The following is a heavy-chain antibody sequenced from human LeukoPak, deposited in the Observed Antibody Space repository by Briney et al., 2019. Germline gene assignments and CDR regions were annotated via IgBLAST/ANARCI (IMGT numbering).Heavy chain of an antibody. CDR3: AKDSSGWYGWFDP. Sequence: GGSLRLSCAASGFTFSSYGMHWVRQAPGKGLEWVAVISYDGSNKYYADSVKGRFTISRDNSKNTLYLQMNSLRAEDTAVYYCAKDSSGWYGWFDPRGQGTLVTVSS. D-gene: IGHD6-19*01. CDR2: ISYDGSNK. V-gene: IGHV3-30*18. J-gene: IGHJ5*02. CDR1: GFTFSSYG.